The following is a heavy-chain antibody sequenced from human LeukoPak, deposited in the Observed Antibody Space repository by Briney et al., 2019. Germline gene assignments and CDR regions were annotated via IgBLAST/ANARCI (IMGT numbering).Heavy chain of an antibody. CDR2: IYYSGST. J-gene: IGHJ4*02. Sequence: SQTLSLTCTVSGGSISRGGYYWSWIRQHPGKGLEWIGYIYYSGSTYYNPSLKSRVTISVDTSKNQFSLKLSSVPAADTAVYYCAGGGYYDSSGTALSWWGQGTLVTVSS. D-gene: IGHD3-22*01. CDR1: GGSISRGGYY. CDR3: AGGGYYDSSGTALSW. V-gene: IGHV4-31*03.